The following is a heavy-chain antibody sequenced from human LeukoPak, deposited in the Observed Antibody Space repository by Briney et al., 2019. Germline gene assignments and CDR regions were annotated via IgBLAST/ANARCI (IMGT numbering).Heavy chain of an antibody. CDR3: ARDDSRSSANAFDI. V-gene: IGHV1-2*02. Sequence: ASVKVSCKASGYTFTGYHMHWVRQAPGQGLEWRGWINSNTGGTNYAQEFQGRVTMTRDTSISTAYMDLSSLRSDDTAVYYCARDDSRSSANAFDIWGQGTMVSVSS. D-gene: IGHD6-6*01. J-gene: IGHJ3*02. CDR1: GYTFTGYH. CDR2: INSNTGGT.